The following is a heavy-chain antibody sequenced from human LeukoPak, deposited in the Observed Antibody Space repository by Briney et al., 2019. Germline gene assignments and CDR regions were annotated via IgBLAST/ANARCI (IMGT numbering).Heavy chain of an antibody. CDR2: ISKNSGYI. CDR1: GFRFSDYS. Sequence: GGSLRLSCAASGFRFSDYSMNWVRQAPGKGLEWVSSISKNSGYIYYADSVKGRFAISRDNAKNSLYLQMNSLRAEDTAVYYCARPSSPSANDAFDIWGQGTMVTVSS. J-gene: IGHJ3*02. V-gene: IGHV3-21*01. D-gene: IGHD5-18*01. CDR3: ARPSSPSANDAFDI.